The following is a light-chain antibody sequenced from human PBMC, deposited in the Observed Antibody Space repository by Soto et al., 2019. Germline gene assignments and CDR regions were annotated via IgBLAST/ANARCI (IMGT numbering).Light chain of an antibody. V-gene: IGLV2-8*01. CDR2: EVS. CDR3: ISYTSSNTYV. J-gene: IGLJ1*01. CDR1: SSDVGAYDY. Sequence: QAVVTQPPSASGSTGQSVTISCTGTSSDVGAYDYVSWYQQYPGKAPKLMIYEVSKRPSGVPDRFSGSKSGNTASLTVSGLQAEDEADYFCISYTSSNTYVFGSGTKLTV.